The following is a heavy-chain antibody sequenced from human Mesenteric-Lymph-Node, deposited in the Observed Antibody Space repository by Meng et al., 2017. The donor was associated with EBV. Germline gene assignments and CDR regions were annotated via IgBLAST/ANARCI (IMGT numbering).Heavy chain of an antibody. CDR2: MNPSVGSA. CDR3: ARVDCSGGSCYPDY. Sequence: QVQLVQAGAEVEKPGASVKVSCKASGYTFTANYMHWVRQAPGQGLEWMGIMNPSVGSASYAQKFQDRVTMTRDTSTTTVYMELNSLRSEDTAVYYCARVDCSGGSCYPDYWGQGTLVTVSS. D-gene: IGHD2-15*01. J-gene: IGHJ4*02. V-gene: IGHV1-46*01. CDR1: GYTFTANY.